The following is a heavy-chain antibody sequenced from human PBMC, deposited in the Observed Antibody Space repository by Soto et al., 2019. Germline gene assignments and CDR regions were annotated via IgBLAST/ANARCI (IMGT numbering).Heavy chain of an antibody. D-gene: IGHD3-3*01. CDR1: GYTFTSYG. CDR3: ARDPITIFGAGWFDP. Sequence: ASVKFSCEASGYTFTSYGISWVRQAPGQGLEWMGWISAYNGNTNYAQKLQGRVTMTTDTSTSTAYMELRSLRSDDTAVYYCARDPITIFGAGWFDPWGQGTLVTVSS. J-gene: IGHJ5*02. CDR2: ISAYNGNT. V-gene: IGHV1-18*04.